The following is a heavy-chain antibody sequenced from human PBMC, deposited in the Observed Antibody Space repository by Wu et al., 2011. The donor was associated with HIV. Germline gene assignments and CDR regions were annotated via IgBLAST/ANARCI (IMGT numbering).Heavy chain of an antibody. CDR2: MNPKSGNT. Sequence: LAQSGTEVKKSGASVKVSCKASGYTFGTNDINWVRQAPGEGLEWMGWMNPKSGNTGYAQKFKGRVTMTRDTSISTAYMELSGLTFQDTATYYCARSRGIGRLFYFDYWGQGTLVTVSS. CDR1: GYTFGTND. D-gene: IGHD2/OR15-2a*01. V-gene: IGHV1-8*02. CDR3: ARSRGIGRLFYFDY. J-gene: IGHJ4*02.